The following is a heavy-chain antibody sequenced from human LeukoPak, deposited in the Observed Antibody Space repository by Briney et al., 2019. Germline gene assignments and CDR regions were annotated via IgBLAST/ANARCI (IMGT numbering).Heavy chain of an antibody. J-gene: IGHJ4*02. CDR2: INPSGGST. D-gene: IGHD4-17*01. Sequence: ASVKVSCKASGYTFTSYGISWVGQAPGQGLEWMGIINPSGGSTSYAQKFQGRVTMTRDTSTSTVYMELSSLRSEDTAVYYCARSRVYGAFVSRRYYFDYWGQGTLVTVSS. CDR3: ARSRVYGAFVSRRYYFDY. V-gene: IGHV1-46*01. CDR1: GYTFTSYG.